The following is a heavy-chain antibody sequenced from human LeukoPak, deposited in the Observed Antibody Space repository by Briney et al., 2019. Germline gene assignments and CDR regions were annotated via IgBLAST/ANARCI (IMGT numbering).Heavy chain of an antibody. J-gene: IGHJ4*02. D-gene: IGHD3-10*01. Sequence: GRSLRLSCAASGFTFSSYGMHWVRQAPGKGLEWVAVISYDGSNKYYADSVKGRFTISRDNSKNTLYLQMNSLRAEDTAVYYCARSGGHEYYFDYWGQGTLVTVSS. V-gene: IGHV3-30*03. CDR1: GFTFSSYG. CDR3: ARSGGHEYYFDY. CDR2: ISYDGSNK.